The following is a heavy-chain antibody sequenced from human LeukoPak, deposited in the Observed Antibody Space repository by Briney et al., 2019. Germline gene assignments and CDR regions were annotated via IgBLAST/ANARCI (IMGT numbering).Heavy chain of an antibody. CDR1: GFSLSTYG. CDR3: AKDHGTAVAGFYY. D-gene: IGHD6-19*01. Sequence: GSLRLSCAASGFSLSTYGVSWVRQPPGKGLEWVSGITGTGGSTYYADSVKGRFTVSRDTSKNTLYLQMNSLRAEDTAIYYCAKDHGTAVAGFYYWGQGTLVTVSS. CDR2: ITGTGGST. V-gene: IGHV3-23*01. J-gene: IGHJ4*02.